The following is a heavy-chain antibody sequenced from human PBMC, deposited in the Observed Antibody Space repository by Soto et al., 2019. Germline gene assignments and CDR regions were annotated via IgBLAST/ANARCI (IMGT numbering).Heavy chain of an antibody. D-gene: IGHD2-15*01. V-gene: IGHV1-18*01. CDR2: ISAYNGNT. CDR1: GYTFTSYG. CDR3: ARLSVVVAAMVWFGP. J-gene: IGHJ5*02. Sequence: ASVKVSCKXSGYTFTSYGISWVRQAPGQGLEWMGWISAYNGNTNYAQRLQGRVTMTTDTSTSTAYMELRSLRSDDTAGYYCARLSVVVAAMVWFGPWGQGTLVTVSS.